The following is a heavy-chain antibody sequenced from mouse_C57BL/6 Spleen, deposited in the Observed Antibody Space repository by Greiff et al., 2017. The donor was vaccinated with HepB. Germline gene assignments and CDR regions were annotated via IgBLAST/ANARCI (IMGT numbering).Heavy chain of an antibody. CDR1: GFSLTSYA. D-gene: IGHD3-1*01. Sequence: VQVVESGPGLVAPSQSLSITCTVSGFSLTSYAISWVRQPPGKGLEWLGGIWTGGGTNYNSALKSRLSISKDNSKSQVFLKMNSLQTDDTARYYCARNPSGRSYAMDYWGQGTSVTVSS. V-gene: IGHV2-9-1*01. J-gene: IGHJ4*01. CDR2: IWTGGGT. CDR3: ARNPSGRSYAMDY.